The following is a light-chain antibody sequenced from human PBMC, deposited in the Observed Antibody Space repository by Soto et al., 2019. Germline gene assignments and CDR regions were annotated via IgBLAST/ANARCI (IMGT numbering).Light chain of an antibody. CDR3: QQYNSYWT. CDR2: KTS. Sequence: DIQMTQSPSTLSASVGDRVTITCRASQSISSWLAWYQQKPGKAPKLLIYKTSSLDSWVPSRFSGSGSGTEFTLTISSLQPDDFATYYCQQYNSYWTFGQGTKVEIK. V-gene: IGKV1-5*03. J-gene: IGKJ1*01. CDR1: QSISSW.